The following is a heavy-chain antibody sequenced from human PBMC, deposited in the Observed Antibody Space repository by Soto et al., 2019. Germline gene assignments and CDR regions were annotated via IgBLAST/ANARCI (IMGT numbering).Heavy chain of an antibody. V-gene: IGHV1-46*01. Sequence: ASVKVSCKASGYTFTSYYMHLVRQAPGQGLEWMGIINPSXXSXXXXXKXXGRVTMTRDTSTSTVYMELSSLRSEDTAVYYCARDSIAAAGTPNFDYWGQRTLVTVSS. CDR2: INPSXXSX. D-gene: IGHD6-13*01. J-gene: IGHJ4*02. CDR3: ARDSIAAAGTPNFDY. CDR1: GYTFTSYY.